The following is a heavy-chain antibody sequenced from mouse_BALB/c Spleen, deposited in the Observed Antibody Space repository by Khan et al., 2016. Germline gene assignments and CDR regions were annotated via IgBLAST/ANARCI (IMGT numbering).Heavy chain of an antibody. CDR1: GFTFTDYY. Sequence: EVELVESGGGLVQPGGSLRLSCATSGFTFTDYYMSWVRQPPGKALEWLGFIRNKANGYTTEYSASVKGRFTISRDNSQSILYLQMNTLRAEDSATYYCARYGSSPYYAMDYWGQGTSVTVSS. V-gene: IGHV7-3*02. D-gene: IGHD1-1*01. CDR3: ARYGSSPYYAMDY. CDR2: IRNKANGYTT. J-gene: IGHJ4*01.